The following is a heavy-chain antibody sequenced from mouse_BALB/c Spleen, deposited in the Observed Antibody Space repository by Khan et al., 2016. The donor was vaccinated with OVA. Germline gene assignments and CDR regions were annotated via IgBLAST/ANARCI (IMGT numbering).Heavy chain of an antibody. D-gene: IGHD1-1*01. CDR1: GYSITSDYA. Sequence: VQLQQSGPGLVKPSQSLSLTCTVTGYSITSDYAWNWIRQFPGNKLEWMGYISYSGSTSYNPSLKSRISFTRDTSKNQFFLQLNSVTTEDTATYYCARPVYSAWFAYWGQGTLVTVSA. CDR3: ARPVYSAWFAY. V-gene: IGHV3-2*02. J-gene: IGHJ3*01. CDR2: ISYSGST.